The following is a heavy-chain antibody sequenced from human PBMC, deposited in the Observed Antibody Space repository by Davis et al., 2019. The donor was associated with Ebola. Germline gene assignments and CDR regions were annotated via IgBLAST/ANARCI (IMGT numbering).Heavy chain of an antibody. CDR2: ISSSGGST. CDR1: GFTFSSYA. Sequence: GESLKISCAASGFTFSSYAMSWVRQAPGKGLEWVSAISSSGGSTYYADSVKGRFTISRDNSKNTLYLQMNSLRAEDTAVYYCAKSDHMVRGVITQTAGYYYGMDVWGQGTTVTVSS. J-gene: IGHJ6*02. CDR3: AKSDHMVRGVITQTAGYYYGMDV. V-gene: IGHV3-23*01. D-gene: IGHD3-10*01.